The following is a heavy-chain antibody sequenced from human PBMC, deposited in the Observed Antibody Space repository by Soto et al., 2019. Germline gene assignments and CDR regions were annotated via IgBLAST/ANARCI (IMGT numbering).Heavy chain of an antibody. J-gene: IGHJ5*02. Sequence: SETLSLTCTVSGGSISSYYWSWIRQPPGKGLEWIGYIYYSGSTNYNPSLKSRVTISVDTSKNQFSLKLSSVTAADTAVYYCARGDSSSWYGWFDPWGQGTLATVSS. V-gene: IGHV4-59*08. CDR2: IYYSGST. CDR1: GGSISSYY. CDR3: ARGDSSSWYGWFDP. D-gene: IGHD6-13*01.